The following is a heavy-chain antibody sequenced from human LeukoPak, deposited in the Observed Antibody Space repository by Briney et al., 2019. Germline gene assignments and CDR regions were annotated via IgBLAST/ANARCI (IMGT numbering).Heavy chain of an antibody. CDR2: ISGSGGST. D-gene: IGHD6-19*01. V-gene: IGHV3-23*01. CDR1: GFTFNIYA. CDR3: AKQGATAVAAGGDFDY. J-gene: IGHJ4*02. Sequence: GGSLRLSCTTSGFTFNIYAMNWVRQAPGKGLEWVSGISGSGGSTYYADSVKGRFTISRDNSKNTLYLQMNSLRAEDTAVYYCAKQGATAVAAGGDFDYWGQGTLVTVSS.